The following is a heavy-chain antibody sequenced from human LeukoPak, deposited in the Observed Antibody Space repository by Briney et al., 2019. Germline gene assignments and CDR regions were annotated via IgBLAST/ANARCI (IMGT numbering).Heavy chain of an antibody. CDR3: AGDACSSTICSAGGIWFDP. CDR1: GGTFSSYA. Sequence: ASVKVSCKASGGTFSSYAISWVRQAPGQGLEWMGGIIPIFGTANYAQKFQGRVTMTRDTSTSTVYMELSSLRSEDTAVYYCAGDACSSTICSAGGIWFDPWGQGTLVTVSS. J-gene: IGHJ5*02. D-gene: IGHD2-2*01. V-gene: IGHV1-69*05. CDR2: IIPIFGTA.